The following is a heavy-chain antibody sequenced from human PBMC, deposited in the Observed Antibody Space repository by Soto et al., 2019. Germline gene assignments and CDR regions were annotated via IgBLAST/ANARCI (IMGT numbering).Heavy chain of an antibody. V-gene: IGHV1-2*02. CDR2: INPNSGGT. CDR3: ARGTMIVVLNWFDS. CDR1: GYTFTGHY. Sequence: ASVKVSCKASGYTFTGHYVHCVRQAPGQGLEWMGWINPNSGGTNYAQDFQGRVTMTRDTSINTTYMDLSGLRSEDTAVYYCARGTMIVVLNWFDSWGQGTLVTVSS. J-gene: IGHJ5*01. D-gene: IGHD3-22*01.